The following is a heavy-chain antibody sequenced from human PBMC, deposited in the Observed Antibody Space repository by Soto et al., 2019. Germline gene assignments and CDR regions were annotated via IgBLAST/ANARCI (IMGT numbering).Heavy chain of an antibody. CDR1: GFTFGSYG. Sequence: GGSLRLSCAASGFTFGSYGMHWVRQAPGKGLEWVAGITYDGSNKYYADSVKGRFTISRDNSKNTLYLQMNSLRAEDTAVYFCETSVVATIRGGIDVWGQGTTVTVSS. D-gene: IGHD5-12*01. CDR2: ITYDGSNK. J-gene: IGHJ6*02. CDR3: ETSVVATIRGGIDV. V-gene: IGHV3-30*03.